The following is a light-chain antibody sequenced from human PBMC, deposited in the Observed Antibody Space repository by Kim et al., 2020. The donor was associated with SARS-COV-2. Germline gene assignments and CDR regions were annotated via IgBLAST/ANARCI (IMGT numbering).Light chain of an antibody. CDR2: AAS. CDR1: QAITNY. CDR3: QILSNYQIT. V-gene: IGKV1-9*01. Sequence: DIQLTQSPSFLSASIGDRVTITCRASQAITNYLNWYQQKPGKAPKLLIYAASTLQSGVPSRFSGSGGGSEFTLTISSLQPEDFAAYYGQILSNYQITFGQGTRLEIK. J-gene: IGKJ5*01.